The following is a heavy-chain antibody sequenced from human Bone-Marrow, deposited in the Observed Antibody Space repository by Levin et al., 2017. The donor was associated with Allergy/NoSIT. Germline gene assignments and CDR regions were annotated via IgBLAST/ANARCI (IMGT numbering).Heavy chain of an antibody. CDR1: GYTFTSYG. CDR3: ARMQGGWIGLDGDCTPFDY. CDR2: ISAYNGNT. V-gene: IGHV1-18*01. Sequence: GASVKVSCKASGYTFTSYGISWVRQAPGQGLEWMGWISAYNGNTNYAQKLQGRVTMTTDTSTSTAYMELRSLRSDDTAVYYCARMQGGWIGLDGDCTPFDYWGQGTLVTVSS. J-gene: IGHJ4*02. D-gene: IGHD2-21*02.